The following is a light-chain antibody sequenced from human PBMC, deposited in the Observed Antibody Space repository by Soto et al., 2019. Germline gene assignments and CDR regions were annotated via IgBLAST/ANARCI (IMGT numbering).Light chain of an antibody. CDR2: EVY. CDR1: SNDIGIYND. Sequence: QSALTQPASVSGSPGQSINISCTGTSNDIGIYNDVSWYQQHPGKAPKLIICEVYNRPSGVSNRFSGSKSGKTASLTISGLRAEDEADYYCTSFTTRNIWVFGGATKVTVL. CDR3: TSFTTRNIWV. J-gene: IGLJ3*02. V-gene: IGLV2-14*01.